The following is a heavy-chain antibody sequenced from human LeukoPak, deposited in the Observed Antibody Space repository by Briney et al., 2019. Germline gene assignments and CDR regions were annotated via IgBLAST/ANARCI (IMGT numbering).Heavy chain of an antibody. CDR2: INPTGGTT. CDR3: AREDPGVANFDY. Sequence: ASVKVSCKASGYSFSNYNVHWMRQAPGHGLEWMGKINPTGGTTKYAQNFQGRVTMTRDPSTSTVNMEVSSLRSEDTAVYYCAREDPGVANFDYWGQGTLVTVSS. CDR1: GYSFSNYN. J-gene: IGHJ4*02. V-gene: IGHV1-46*01. D-gene: IGHD3-10*01.